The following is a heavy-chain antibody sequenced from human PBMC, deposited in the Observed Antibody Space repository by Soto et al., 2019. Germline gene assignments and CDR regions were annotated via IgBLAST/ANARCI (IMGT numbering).Heavy chain of an antibody. CDR2: IWSDGNNR. J-gene: IGHJ4*02. Sequence: QVQLVESGGGVVQPGRSLRLSCAASGFMFSNHGMHWVRQAPGKGLEWVAVIWSDGNNRYYADSVKGRFTISRDNSNNTVYLQMNSLRAEDTAVYYCVRGDNWNDEASDYWGQGTLVTVSS. V-gene: IGHV3-33*01. D-gene: IGHD1-1*01. CDR3: VRGDNWNDEASDY. CDR1: GFMFSNHG.